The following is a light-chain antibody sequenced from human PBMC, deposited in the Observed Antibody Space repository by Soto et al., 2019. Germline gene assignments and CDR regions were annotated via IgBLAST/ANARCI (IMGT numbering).Light chain of an antibody. J-gene: IGKJ1*01. CDR2: GAS. Sequence: EIVLTQSPGTLSLSPGERATLSCRASQSISNNHLAWYQQKPGQAPRLLIYGASGRATGISDRFSGSGFGTDFTLTISRLEPEDYAVYYCQQYGSPLRTFGQGTKVEIK. V-gene: IGKV3-20*01. CDR1: QSISNNH. CDR3: QQYGSPLRT.